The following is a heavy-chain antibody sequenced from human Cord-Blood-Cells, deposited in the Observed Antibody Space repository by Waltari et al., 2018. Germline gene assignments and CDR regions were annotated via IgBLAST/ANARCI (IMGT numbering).Heavy chain of an antibody. J-gene: IGHJ3*02. D-gene: IGHD3-9*01. CDR3: ARPQYYDILTGYHDAFDI. CDR1: GFTFSSYW. V-gene: IGHV3-7*01. Sequence: EVQLVESGGGLVQPGGSLRLSCAASGFTFSSYWMSWVRQAPGKGLEWVANIKQEGSGKYYVDSVKGRFTISRDNAKNSLYLQINILRAEDTAVYYCARPQYYDILTGYHDAFDIWGQGTMVTVSS. CDR2: IKQEGSGK.